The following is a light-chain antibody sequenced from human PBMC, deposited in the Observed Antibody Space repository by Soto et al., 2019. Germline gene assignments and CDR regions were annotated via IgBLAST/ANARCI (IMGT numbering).Light chain of an antibody. J-gene: IGKJ5*01. CDR1: QSISNN. CDR2: GAS. V-gene: IGKV3-15*01. Sequence: IVMTQSPVTLSVSPGERATLSCRASQSISNNLAWYQQKPGQAPRLLMSGASTRATGIAARFSGSGSGTEFTLTISSLQSEDSAVYYCQQFNNWPITFGQGTRLEIE. CDR3: QQFNNWPIT.